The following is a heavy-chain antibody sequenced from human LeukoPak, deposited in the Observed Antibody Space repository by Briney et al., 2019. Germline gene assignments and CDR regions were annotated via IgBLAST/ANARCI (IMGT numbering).Heavy chain of an antibody. J-gene: IGHJ4*02. CDR2: IIPLFGTA. CDR1: GGTFSSYA. CDR3: ARGFHYDSSGYYYFY. D-gene: IGHD3-22*01. V-gene: IGHV1-69*05. Sequence: ASVKVSCKASGGTFSSYAISWVRQAPGQGLEWMGGIIPLFGTANYAQKFQGRLTITTDESTSTAYMELSSLRSEDTAVYYCARGFHYDSSGYYYFYWGQGTLVTVSS.